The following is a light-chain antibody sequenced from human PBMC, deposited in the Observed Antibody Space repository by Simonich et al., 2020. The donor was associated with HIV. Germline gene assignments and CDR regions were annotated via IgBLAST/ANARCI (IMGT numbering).Light chain of an antibody. CDR3: CSYAGSNTWV. CDR2: EGS. Sequence: QSVLTQPPSVSGAPGQRVTISCTGSGSNIGAGYDVHWYQQHPGKAPKLMIYEGSQRPSGVSNRFSGSKSGNTASLTISGLQAEDEADYYCCSYAGSNTWVFGGGTKLTVL. V-gene: IGLV2-23*01. J-gene: IGLJ3*02. CDR1: GSNIGAGYD.